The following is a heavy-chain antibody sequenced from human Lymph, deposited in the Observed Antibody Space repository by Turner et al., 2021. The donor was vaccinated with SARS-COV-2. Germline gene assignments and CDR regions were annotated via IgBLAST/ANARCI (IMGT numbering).Heavy chain of an antibody. D-gene: IGHD6-25*01. Sequence: QVQLVQSGAEVKKHGASVKVSCKASGYTFTSYDINWVRQATGQGLEWMGWMNPNSGYTGYAQKFQGRVTMTRNTSISTAYMELNSLTSDDTAVYYCAKGDGYPPHGLLDPWGQGTLVTVSS. V-gene: IGHV1-8*01. CDR2: MNPNSGYT. J-gene: IGHJ5*02. CDR1: GYTFTSYD. CDR3: AKGDGYPPHGLLDP.